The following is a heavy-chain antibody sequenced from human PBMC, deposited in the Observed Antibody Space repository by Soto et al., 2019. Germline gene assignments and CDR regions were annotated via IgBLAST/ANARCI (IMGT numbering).Heavy chain of an antibody. CDR2: ISGSGDTT. V-gene: IGHV3-23*01. CDR1: GFIFSSYA. CDR3: ANDYCSTSSCYTLGVFDI. J-gene: IGHJ3*02. Sequence: GGSLRLSCAASGFIFSSYAMRWVRQAPGKGLEWLSSISGSGDTTDYADSVKGRFTISRDNSKNTLYLQMNSLRAEDTAVYYCANDYCSTSSCYTLGVFDIWGQGTMVTVSS. D-gene: IGHD2-2*02.